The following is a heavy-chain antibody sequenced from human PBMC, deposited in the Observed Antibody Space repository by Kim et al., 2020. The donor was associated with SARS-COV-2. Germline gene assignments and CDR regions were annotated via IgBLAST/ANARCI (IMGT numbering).Heavy chain of an antibody. CDR2: GTYQ. J-gene: IGHJ5*02. V-gene: IGHV3-7*04. D-gene: IGHD2-2*01. CDR3: MGGGYTSS. Sequence: GTYQYYVDSGKGRFTVSRDNAKNSVDLQMNSLGVEDTAVYYCMGGGYTSSWGQGTLVTVSS.